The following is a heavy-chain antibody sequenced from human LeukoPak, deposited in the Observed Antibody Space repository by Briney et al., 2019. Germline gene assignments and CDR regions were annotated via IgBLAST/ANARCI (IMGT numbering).Heavy chain of an antibody. D-gene: IGHD5-12*01. CDR1: GFTFRSYL. CDR2: INQGGSGN. V-gene: IGHV3-7*01. J-gene: IGHJ4*02. Sequence: GGSLRLSCAASGFTFRSYLMSWVRQAPGKGLEWVANINQGGSGNSYVDSVKGRFTISKDDSKKSLHVQRNRLRDEDTAVYYCARVGYSGWNLEYWGQGTLVTVSS. CDR3: ARVGYSGWNLEY.